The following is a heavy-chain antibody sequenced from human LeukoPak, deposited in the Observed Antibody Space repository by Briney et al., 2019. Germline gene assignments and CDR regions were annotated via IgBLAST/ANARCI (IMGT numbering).Heavy chain of an antibody. CDR2: IYYSAST. J-gene: IGHJ3*02. D-gene: IGHD1-26*01. Sequence: TSETLSLTCTVSGGSISSYYWSWIRQPPGKGLVWIGYIYYSASTNYNPSLKSRVTISVDTSKNQFSLKLSSVTAADTAVYYCSRVAKGGSYKQVGAFDIWGQGTMVTVSS. CDR3: SRVAKGGSYKQVGAFDI. V-gene: IGHV4-59*01. CDR1: GGSISSYY.